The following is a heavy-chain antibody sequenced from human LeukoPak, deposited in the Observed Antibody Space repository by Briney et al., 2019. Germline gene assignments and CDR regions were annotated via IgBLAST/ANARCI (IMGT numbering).Heavy chain of an antibody. CDR3: ARGRGPGILTGYILDY. J-gene: IGHJ4*02. Sequence: ASVKVSCKASGYTFTGYYMHWVRQAPGQGLEWMGWINTNSGGTNYAQKFQGRVTMTRDTSISTAYMELSRLRSDDTAVYYCARGRGPGILTGYILDYWGQGNLVTVSS. CDR2: INTNSGGT. V-gene: IGHV1-2*02. D-gene: IGHD3-9*01. CDR1: GYTFTGYY.